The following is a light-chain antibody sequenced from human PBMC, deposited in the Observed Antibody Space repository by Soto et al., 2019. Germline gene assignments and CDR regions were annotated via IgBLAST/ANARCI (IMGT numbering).Light chain of an antibody. J-gene: IGKJ4*01. V-gene: IGKV3-11*01. Sequence: EVVLTQSPANLYLSPGESASISCRASQSVSYYLAWYQQKPGQAPRLLIYDISKRATGIPARFSGSGSGTDFTLTIISVAPEDAALYYCQQRSNWPALTFGGGTKVEI. CDR1: QSVSYY. CDR2: DIS. CDR3: QQRSNWPALT.